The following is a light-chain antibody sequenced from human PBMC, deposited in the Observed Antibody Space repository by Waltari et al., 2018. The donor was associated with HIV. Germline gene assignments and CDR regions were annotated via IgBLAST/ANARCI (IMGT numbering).Light chain of an antibody. V-gene: IGLV1-44*01. Sequence: QSVLTQPPSASGSPGQRVTNSCSGRSSNKGSTKVDWDQQLPGTAPTPLIYSNNLLPSGVPYRFSGSKSGTSASLAISVLQSEDEADYYCATWDDSLNGRWVFGGGTKLTVL. J-gene: IGLJ3*02. CDR3: ATWDDSLNGRWV. CDR2: SNN. CDR1: SSNKGSTK.